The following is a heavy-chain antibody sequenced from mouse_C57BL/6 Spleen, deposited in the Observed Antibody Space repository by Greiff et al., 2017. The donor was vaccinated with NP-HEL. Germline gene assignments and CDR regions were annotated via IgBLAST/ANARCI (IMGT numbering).Heavy chain of an antibody. D-gene: IGHD1-1*01. Sequence: EVKLQESGPELVKPGASVKIPCKASGYTFTDYNMDWVKQSHGKSLEWIGDINPNNGGTIYNQKFKGKATFTVDKSSSTAYMELRSLTSEDTAVYYCVRAPITTVVAPSFDYWGQGTTLTVSS. V-gene: IGHV1-18*01. CDR1: GYTFTDYN. CDR2: INPNNGGT. CDR3: VRAPITTVVAPSFDY. J-gene: IGHJ2*01.